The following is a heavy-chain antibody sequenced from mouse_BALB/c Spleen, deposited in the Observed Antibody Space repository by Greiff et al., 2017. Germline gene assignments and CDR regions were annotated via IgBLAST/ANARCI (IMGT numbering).Heavy chain of an antibody. V-gene: IGHV2-2*02. Sequence: VQLQQSGPGLVQPSQSLSITCTVSGFSLTSYGVHWVRQSPGKGLEWLGVIWSGGSTDYNAAFISRLSISKDNSKSQVFFKMNSLQANDTAIYYCARSGYYGYDGYYAMDYWGQGTSVTVSS. CDR3: ARSGYYGYDGYYAMDY. CDR1: GFSLTSYG. D-gene: IGHD2-2*01. J-gene: IGHJ4*01. CDR2: IWSGGST.